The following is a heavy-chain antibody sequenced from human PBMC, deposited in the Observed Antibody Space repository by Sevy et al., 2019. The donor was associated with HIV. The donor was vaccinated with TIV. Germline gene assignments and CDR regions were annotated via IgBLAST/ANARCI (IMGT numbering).Heavy chain of an antibody. Sequence: GGSLRLSCAASGFTFSLYGMHWVRQVPGKGLQWVAFIGLDGSNKFYADSVKGRFTVSRDNPKNMLYLQINSLRTEDTSVYYCAKGYCTVGTCQGGVYYYFMDFWGNGTTVTVSS. CDR2: IGLDGSNK. CDR1: GFTFSLYG. CDR3: AKGYCTVGTCQGGVYYYFMDF. J-gene: IGHJ6*03. D-gene: IGHD2-8*02. V-gene: IGHV3-30*02.